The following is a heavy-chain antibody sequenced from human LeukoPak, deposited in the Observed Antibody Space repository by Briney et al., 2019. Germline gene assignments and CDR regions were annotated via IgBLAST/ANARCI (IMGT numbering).Heavy chain of an antibody. CDR1: GYTLTSYG. V-gene: IGHV1-18*01. D-gene: IGHD6-13*01. J-gene: IGHJ5*02. Sequence: ASVKVSCKASGYTLTSYGIIWVRQAPGQGLEWMGWISAYNGNTNYAQKLQGRVTMTTDTSTSTAYMELRSLRSDDTAVYYCARVTSSSWYVGATGWFDPWGQGTLVTVSS. CDR2: ISAYNGNT. CDR3: ARVTSSSWYVGATGWFDP.